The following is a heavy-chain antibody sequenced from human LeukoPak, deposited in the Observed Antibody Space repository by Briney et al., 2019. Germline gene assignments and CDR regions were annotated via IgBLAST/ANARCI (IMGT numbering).Heavy chain of an antibody. CDR1: GGSFSGYY. D-gene: IGHD6-13*01. CDR3: ARAAAGNLDAFDI. Sequence: SETLSLTCAVYGGSFSGYYWSWIRQPPGKGLEWIGSIYYSGSTYYNPSLKSRVTISVDTSKNQFSLKLSSVTAADTAVYYCARAAAGNLDAFDIWGQGTMVTVSS. V-gene: IGHV4-34*01. CDR2: IYYSGST. J-gene: IGHJ3*02.